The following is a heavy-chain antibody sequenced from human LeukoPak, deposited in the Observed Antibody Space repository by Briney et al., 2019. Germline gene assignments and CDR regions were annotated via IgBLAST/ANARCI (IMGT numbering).Heavy chain of an antibody. CDR1: GFTFNSYA. V-gene: IGHV3-30-3*01. J-gene: IGHJ5*02. D-gene: IGHD5-12*01. Sequence: PGGSLRLSCAASGFTFNSYAMHWVRQAPGKGLEWVAVMSFDGSNKYYADSVKGRFTISRDNSKNTMYLQMNSLRAEDTAVYYCARDGIVATIGPWVVRNWFDPWGQGTLVTVSS. CDR2: MSFDGSNK. CDR3: ARDGIVATIGPWVVRNWFDP.